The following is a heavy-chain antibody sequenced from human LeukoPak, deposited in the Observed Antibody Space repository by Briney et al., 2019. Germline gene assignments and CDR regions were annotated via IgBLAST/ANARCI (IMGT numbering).Heavy chain of an antibody. V-gene: IGHV4-61*08. Sequence: SETLSLTCTVSGGSISSGGHYWSWIRQQPGKGLEWIGYIYYRGTTNYNPSLKSRITISVDTSKTQFSLRLSSVTAADTAVYYCVSSSPRYCTGGTCYSSRGFDYWGQGMLVTVSS. J-gene: IGHJ4*02. CDR1: GGSISSGGHY. CDR2: IYYRGTT. D-gene: IGHD2-15*01. CDR3: VSSSPRYCTGGTCYSSRGFDY.